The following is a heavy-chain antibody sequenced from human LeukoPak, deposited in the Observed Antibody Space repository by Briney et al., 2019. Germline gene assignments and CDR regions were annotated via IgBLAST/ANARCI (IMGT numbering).Heavy chain of an antibody. D-gene: IGHD5-18*01. CDR3: ARRTHTAGDFDY. V-gene: IGHV1-69*01. J-gene: IGHJ4*02. Sequence: SVKVSCKASGGTFSSYAISWVRQAPGQGLEWMGGIIPIFGTANYAQKFQGRVTITADESTSTAYMELSSLRSEDTAVYYCARRTHTAGDFDYWGQGTLVTVSS. CDR1: GGTFSSYA. CDR2: IIPIFGTA.